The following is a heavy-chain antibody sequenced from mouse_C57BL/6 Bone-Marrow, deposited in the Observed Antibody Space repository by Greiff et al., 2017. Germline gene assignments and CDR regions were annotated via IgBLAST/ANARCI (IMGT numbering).Heavy chain of an antibody. CDR2: IDPSDSET. J-gene: IGHJ2*01. V-gene: IGHV1-52*01. CDR3: ERLRRCYYGSSSDY. CDR1: GYTFTSYW. Sequence: VQLQQPGAELVRPGSSVKLSCKASGYTFTSYWMHWVKQRPIQGLEWIGNIDPSDSETHYNQKFKDKATLTVDKSSSTAYMQLSSLTSEDSAVEYYERLRRCYYGSSSDYWGQGTTLTVSS. D-gene: IGHD1-1*01.